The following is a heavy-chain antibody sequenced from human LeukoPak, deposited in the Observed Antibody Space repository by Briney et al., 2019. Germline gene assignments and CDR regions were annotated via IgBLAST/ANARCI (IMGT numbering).Heavy chain of an antibody. J-gene: IGHJ4*02. CDR1: GGSISSSSYY. CDR3: ARSLSTRYFDWLPTSLPD. V-gene: IGHV4-39*07. CDR2: IYYSGST. D-gene: IGHD3-9*01. Sequence: SETLSLTCTVSGGSISSSSYYWGWIRQPPGKGLEWIGSIYYSGSTYYNPSLKSRVTISVDTSKNQFSLKLSSVTAADTAVYYCARSLSTRYFDWLPTSLPDWGQGTLVTVSS.